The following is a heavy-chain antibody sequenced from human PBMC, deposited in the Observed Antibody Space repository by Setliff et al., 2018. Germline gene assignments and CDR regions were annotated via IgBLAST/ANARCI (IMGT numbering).Heavy chain of an antibody. CDR2: IYASGST. J-gene: IGHJ4*02. CDR3: TKGRVGLAARAGY. V-gene: IGHV4-38-2*01. Sequence: PSETLSLTCAVSGYSISSGYYWGWIRQPPGKGLEWIGEIYASGSTEYNPSLGSRVTISVDTSRNQFSLQLSSVTSADTARYYCTKGRVGLAARAGYWGQGTLVTVSS. D-gene: IGHD1-26*01. CDR1: GYSISSGYY.